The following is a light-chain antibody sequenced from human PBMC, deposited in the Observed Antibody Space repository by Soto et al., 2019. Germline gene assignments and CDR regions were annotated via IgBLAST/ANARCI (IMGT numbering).Light chain of an antibody. CDR1: SSDVGGYNY. J-gene: IGLJ1*01. V-gene: IGLV2-14*01. CDR2: DVG. Sequence: QSVLTQPASVSGSPGQSITISCTGTSSDVGGYNYVSWYQRHPGKAPKLMTYDVGNRPSGVSNRFSGSKSGNTASLTISALQAEDETVHHSPSSTRSRTFVFGT. CDR3: PSSTRSRTFV.